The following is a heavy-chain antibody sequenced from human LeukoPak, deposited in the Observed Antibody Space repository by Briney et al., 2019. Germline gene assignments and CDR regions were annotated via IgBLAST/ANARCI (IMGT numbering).Heavy chain of an antibody. CDR2: IWYDGSNK. V-gene: IGHV3-33*01. J-gene: IGHJ4*02. CDR1: GFTFSSYG. Sequence: GGSLRLSCAASGFTFSSYGMHWVRQAPGKGLEWVAVIWYDGSNKYYADSVKGRFTISRDNSKNTLYPQMNSLRAEDTAVYYCAREEGYDYVWGSYRPPDYWGQGALVTVSS. D-gene: IGHD3-16*02. CDR3: AREEGYDYVWGSYRPPDY.